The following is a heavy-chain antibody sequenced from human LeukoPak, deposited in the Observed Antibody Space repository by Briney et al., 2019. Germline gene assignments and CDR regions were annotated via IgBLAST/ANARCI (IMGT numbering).Heavy chain of an antibody. V-gene: IGHV4-34*01. CDR3: ARVTDPLYYYYYYMDV. CDR2: INHSGTT. J-gene: IGHJ6*03. CDR1: GGSFSDYH. Sequence: PSETLSLTCAVYGGSFSDYHWSWIRQPPGKGLEWIGEINHSGTTKYNPSLKSRVTISVDTSKNQFSLKLSSVTAADTAVYYCARVTDPLYYYYYYMDVWGKGTTVTVSS.